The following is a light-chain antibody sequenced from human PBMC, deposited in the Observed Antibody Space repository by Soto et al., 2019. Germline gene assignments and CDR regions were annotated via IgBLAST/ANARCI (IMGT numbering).Light chain of an antibody. J-gene: IGKJ4*01. CDR3: QQYNNWPPLT. Sequence: EIVMTQSPATLSVSPGERATLSCRASQSVSSNLAWYQQKRGHAPRLLIYGASTRATGIPARFSGSGSGTEFPLTISSLQSEDFAVYYCQQYNNWPPLTFGGGTKVEIK. CDR1: QSVSSN. CDR2: GAS. V-gene: IGKV3-15*01.